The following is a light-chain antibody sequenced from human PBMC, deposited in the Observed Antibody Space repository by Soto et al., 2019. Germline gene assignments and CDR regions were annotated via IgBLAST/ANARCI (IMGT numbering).Light chain of an antibody. CDR1: QAISNY. J-gene: IGKJ4*01. Sequence: DIQMTQSPSSLSASVGDRVIITCRASQAISNYLAWYQQKPGKVPKVLIDAASTLQSGVPSRFSGSGYGTEFTLTISSLQPEDVATYYCQKYKNAPLTFGGGTKVEIK. CDR3: QKYKNAPLT. V-gene: IGKV1-27*01. CDR2: AAS.